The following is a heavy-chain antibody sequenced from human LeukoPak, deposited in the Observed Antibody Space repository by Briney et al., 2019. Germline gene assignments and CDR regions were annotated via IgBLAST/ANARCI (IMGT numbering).Heavy chain of an antibody. CDR2: INHSGST. V-gene: IGHV4-34*01. CDR1: GGSFSGYC. D-gene: IGHD3-22*01. J-gene: IGHJ4*02. CDR3: ARGRYYYDSSGYSQLFDY. Sequence: PSETLSLTCAVYGGSFSGYCWSWIRQPPGKGLEWIGEINHSGSTNYNPSLKSRVTISVDTSKNQFSLKLSSVTAADTAVYYCARGRYYYDSSGYSQLFDYWGQGTLVTVSS.